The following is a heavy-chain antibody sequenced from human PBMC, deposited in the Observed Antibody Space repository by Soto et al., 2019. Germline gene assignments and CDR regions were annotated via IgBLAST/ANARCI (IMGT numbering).Heavy chain of an antibody. Sequence: ESGGGLIQPGGSLRLSCAASGFTFGSYSMSWVRQTPGKGLEWVSAISGSGERTYYPDSVKGRFTISRDNSKNTVYLQMSSLRAEDTALYYCAKERRSNGHFDYWGQGTLVTVSS. CDR1: GFTFGSYS. CDR2: ISGSGERT. J-gene: IGHJ4*02. V-gene: IGHV3-23*01. CDR3: AKERRSNGHFDY. D-gene: IGHD2-8*01.